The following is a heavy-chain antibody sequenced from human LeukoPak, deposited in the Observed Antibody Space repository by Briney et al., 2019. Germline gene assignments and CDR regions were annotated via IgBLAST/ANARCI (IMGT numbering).Heavy chain of an antibody. CDR1: GFTFSSYW. D-gene: IGHD3-10*01. CDR3: ARDSGWFGEPNDAFDI. V-gene: IGHV3-7*01. Sequence: GGSLRLSCAASGFTFSSYWMSWVRQAPGKGLEWVANIKQDGSEKYYVDSVKGRFTISRDNAKNSLYLQMNSLRAEDTAVYYCARDSGWFGEPNDAFDIWGQGTMVTVSS. J-gene: IGHJ3*02. CDR2: IKQDGSEK.